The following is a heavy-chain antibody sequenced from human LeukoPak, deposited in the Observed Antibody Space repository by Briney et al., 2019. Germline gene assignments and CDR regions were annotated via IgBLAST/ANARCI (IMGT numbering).Heavy chain of an antibody. CDR1: GFTFSSYA. D-gene: IGHD3-3*01. CDR2: ISYDGSNK. Sequence: GRSLRLSCAASGFTFSSYAMHWVRQAPGKGLEWVAVISYDGSNKYYADSVKGRFTISRDNSKNTLYLQMNSLRAEDTAVYYCARDPLGFWSGYGYYGMDVWGQGTTVTVSS. V-gene: IGHV3-30*14. CDR3: ARDPLGFWSGYGYYGMDV. J-gene: IGHJ6*02.